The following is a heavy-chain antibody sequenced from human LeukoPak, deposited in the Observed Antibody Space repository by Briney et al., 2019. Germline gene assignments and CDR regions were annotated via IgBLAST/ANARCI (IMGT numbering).Heavy chain of an antibody. Sequence: GGSLRLSCAASGFTFSSYAMHWVRQAPGKGLEWVAVISYDGSDKYYADSVKGRFTIYRDNSKNTLYLQMNSLRAEDTAVYSCARDGYEAEGGDYWGQGTLVTVSS. J-gene: IGHJ4*02. CDR1: GFTFSSYA. CDR2: ISYDGSDK. V-gene: IGHV3-30*01. CDR3: ARDGYEAEGGDY. D-gene: IGHD6-13*01.